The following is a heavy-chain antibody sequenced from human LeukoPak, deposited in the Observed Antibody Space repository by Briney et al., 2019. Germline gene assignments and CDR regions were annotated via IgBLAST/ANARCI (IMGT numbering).Heavy chain of an antibody. CDR1: GFTIGNRW. V-gene: IGHV3-74*01. D-gene: IGHD3-3*01. Sequence: GGSLRLSCTASGFTIGNRWMHWVRQAPGRGLVWVARIFGDATGASYADSVKGRFSISRDNAKNTLYLEINNLRVEDTAVYYCASHDFWNPFFDYWGQGTLVTVSS. CDR2: IFGDATGA. CDR3: ASHDFWNPFFDY. J-gene: IGHJ4*02.